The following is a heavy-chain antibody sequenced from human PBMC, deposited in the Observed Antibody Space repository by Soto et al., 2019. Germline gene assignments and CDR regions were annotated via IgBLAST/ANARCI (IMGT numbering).Heavy chain of an antibody. D-gene: IGHD2-8*01. CDR2: ISGSGGST. J-gene: IGHJ6*03. CDR3: AKDPEMGGDYYYYYMDV. Sequence: GGSLRLSCAASGFTFSSYAMSWVRQAPGKGLEWVSAISGSGGSTYYADSVKGRFTISRDNSKNTLYLQMNSLRAEDTAVYYCAKDPEMGGDYYYYYMDVWGKGTTVTVSS. V-gene: IGHV3-23*01. CDR1: GFTFSSYA.